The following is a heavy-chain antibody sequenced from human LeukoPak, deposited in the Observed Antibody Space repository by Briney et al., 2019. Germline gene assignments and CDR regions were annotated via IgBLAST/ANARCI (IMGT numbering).Heavy chain of an antibody. CDR1: GFTFNSFA. CDR2: ISGSDGSS. J-gene: IGHJ4*02. CDR3: AKSLGVGGYTRYKGFDQ. D-gene: IGHD3-16*02. Sequence: GGSLRLSCAASGFTFNSFAMNWVGHAPGKGLAWVSSISGSDGSSHYADYVKGRFTISRDNSKNALHLQMNSLRAEDTAVYYCAKSLGVGGYTRYKGFDQWGQGTLVTVSS. V-gene: IGHV3-23*01.